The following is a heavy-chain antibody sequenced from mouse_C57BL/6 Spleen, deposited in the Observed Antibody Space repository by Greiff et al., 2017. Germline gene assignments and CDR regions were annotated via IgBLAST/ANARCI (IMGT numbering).Heavy chain of an antibody. V-gene: IGHV1-52*01. D-gene: IGHD1-1*01. CDR3: GRAGITTVVGDWYFDV. CDR2: IDPSDSET. J-gene: IGHJ1*03. CDR1: GYTFTSYW. Sequence: QVQLQQPGAELVRPGSSVKLSCKASGYTFTSYWMHWVKQRPIQGLEWIGNIDPSDSETHYNQKFKDKATLTVDKSSSTAYMQLSSLTSEDSAVYYCGRAGITTVVGDWYFDVWGTGTTVTVSS.